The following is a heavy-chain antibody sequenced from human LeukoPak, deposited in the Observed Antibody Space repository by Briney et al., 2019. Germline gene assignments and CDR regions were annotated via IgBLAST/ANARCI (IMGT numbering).Heavy chain of an antibody. CDR1: GSTFSSYA. CDR2: ISYDGSNK. V-gene: IGHV3-30*04. Sequence: PGGSLRLSCAASGSTFSSYAMHWVRQAPGKGLEWVAVISYDGSNKYYADSVKGRFTISRDNSKNTLYLQMNSLRAEDTAVYYCARDPADYGSGSFDYWGQGTLVTVSS. J-gene: IGHJ4*02. CDR3: ARDPADYGSGSFDY. D-gene: IGHD3-10*01.